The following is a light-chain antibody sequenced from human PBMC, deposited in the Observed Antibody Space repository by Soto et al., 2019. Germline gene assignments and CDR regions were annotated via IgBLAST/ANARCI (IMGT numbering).Light chain of an antibody. Sequence: QSALTQPASASGSPGQSVTISCTGTSSDVGGYNYVSWYQQHPGKAPKLMIYEVSKRPSGVPDRFSGSKSGNTASLTVSGLQAEDEADYYCSSYAGNNNDVFGTGTKVTVL. CDR3: SSYAGNNNDV. CDR2: EVS. J-gene: IGLJ1*01. V-gene: IGLV2-8*01. CDR1: SSDVGGYNY.